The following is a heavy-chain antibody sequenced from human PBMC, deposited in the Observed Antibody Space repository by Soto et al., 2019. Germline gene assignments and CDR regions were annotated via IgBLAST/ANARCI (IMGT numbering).Heavy chain of an antibody. Sequence: EVQLLESGGGLVQPGGSLRLSCAASGFTFSSYAMSWVRQAPGKGLEWVSAISGSGGSTYYADSVKGRFTISRDNSKNTLYVQINSLRAEATAVYYCAKAEYDYVWRSYRYAPYYFDYWGQGTLVTASS. CDR2: ISGSGGST. V-gene: IGHV3-23*01. CDR3: AKAEYDYVWRSYRYAPYYFDY. CDR1: GFTFSSYA. D-gene: IGHD3-16*02. J-gene: IGHJ4*02.